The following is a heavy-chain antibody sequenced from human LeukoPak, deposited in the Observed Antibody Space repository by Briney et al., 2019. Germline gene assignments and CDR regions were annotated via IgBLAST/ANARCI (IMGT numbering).Heavy chain of an antibody. Sequence: GASVKVSCKASGYTFTSYYMHWVRQAPGQGLEGMGIINPSGGGTTYAERFQGRFTMTRDTSTSTVYPELSSLTSEDTAVYYCARVGGDYGDNWGQGTLVTVSS. CDR1: GYTFTSYY. J-gene: IGHJ4*02. D-gene: IGHD3-10*01. CDR2: INPSGGGT. CDR3: ARVGGDYGDN. V-gene: IGHV1-46*01.